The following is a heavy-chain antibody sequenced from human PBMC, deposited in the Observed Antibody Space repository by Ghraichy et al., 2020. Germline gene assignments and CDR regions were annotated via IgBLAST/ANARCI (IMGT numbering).Heavy chain of an antibody. CDR3: ARNLLYQLPTD. D-gene: IGHD2-2*01. CDR1: GGAFICYY. V-gene: IGHV4-34*01. Sequence: SETLSLTCAFYGGAFICYYLSCIRQPPGKGLEWIGEINHSGSTNYNPSLKSRVTISVDTSKNQFSLKLSSVTAADTAVYYCARNLLYQLPTDWGQGTLVTVSS. J-gene: IGHJ4*02. CDR2: INHSGST.